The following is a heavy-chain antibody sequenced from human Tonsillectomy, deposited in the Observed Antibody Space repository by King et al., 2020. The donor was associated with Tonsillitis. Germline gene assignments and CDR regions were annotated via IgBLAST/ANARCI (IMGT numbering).Heavy chain of an antibody. J-gene: IGHJ2*01. V-gene: IGHV4-34*01. CDR1: GGSFSGYF. D-gene: IGHD4/OR15-4a*01. Sequence: HVQLQQWGAGMLKPSETLSLTCAVYGGSFSGYFWTWIRQSPGKGLEWIGEINHSGSATYTPSLTSRVTISIDTSTYQFSLKLSSVTVADTAVYYCARGLIADYGEPGDFDLWGRGTLVTVSS. CDR2: INHSGSA. CDR3: ARGLIADYGEPGDFDL.